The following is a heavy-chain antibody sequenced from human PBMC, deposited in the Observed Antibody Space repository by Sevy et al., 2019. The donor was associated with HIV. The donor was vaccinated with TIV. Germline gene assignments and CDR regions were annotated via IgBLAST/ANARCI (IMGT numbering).Heavy chain of an antibody. Sequence: GGSLRLSCAASGFTFSNVWMSWVRQAPGKGLEWVGHIKSKTEGGTTDYAAPVKGRFTISRDDSRNTLDLQMNSLRVEETAVYFCVRDGQMWRGDWYGTSGADFWGRGTLVTVSS. J-gene: IGHJ4*02. D-gene: IGHD1-1*01. CDR2: IKSKTEGGTT. CDR3: VRDGQMWRGDWYGTSGADF. V-gene: IGHV3-15*01. CDR1: GFTFSNVW.